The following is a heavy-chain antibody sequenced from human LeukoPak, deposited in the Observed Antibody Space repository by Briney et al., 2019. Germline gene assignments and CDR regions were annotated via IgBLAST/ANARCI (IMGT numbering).Heavy chain of an antibody. CDR3: ARHPAVAGVSHFDF. J-gene: IGHJ4*02. CDR2: FNPSDSYT. V-gene: IGHV5-10-1*01. D-gene: IGHD6-19*01. CDR1: GYSFTSYW. Sequence: GESLKISCKGSGYSFTSYWISWVRQTPGKGLEWMGRFNPSDSYTNYSPSFQGHVTISADKSISTAYLQWSSLKASDTAMYYCARHPAVAGVSHFDFWGQGTLVTVSS.